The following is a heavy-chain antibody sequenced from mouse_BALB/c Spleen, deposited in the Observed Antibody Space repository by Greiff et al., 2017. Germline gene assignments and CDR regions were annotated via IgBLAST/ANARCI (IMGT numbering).Heavy chain of an antibody. CDR3: AREAITTRFAY. Sequence: VQLQPSGPELVKPGASVKISCKASGYAFSSSWMNWVKQRPGQGLEWIGRIYPGDGDTNYNGKFKGKATLTADKSSSTAYMQLSSLTSENSAVYFCAREAITTRFAYWGQGTLVTVSA. D-gene: IGHD1-2*01. CDR2: IYPGDGDT. J-gene: IGHJ3*01. V-gene: IGHV1-82*01. CDR1: GYAFSSSW.